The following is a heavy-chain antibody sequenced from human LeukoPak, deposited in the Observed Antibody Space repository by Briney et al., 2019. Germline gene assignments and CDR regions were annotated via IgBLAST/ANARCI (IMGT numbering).Heavy chain of an antibody. D-gene: IGHD3-10*01. CDR2: ISYDGSNK. CDR1: GFTFSSYG. J-gene: IGHJ5*02. CDR3: ARVLLGSWDWFDP. V-gene: IGHV3-30*03. Sequence: GRSLRLSCAASGFTFSSYGMHWVRQAPGKGLEWVAVISYDGSNKYYADSVKGRFTISRDNSKNTLYLQMNSLRAEDTAVYYCARVLLGSWDWFDPWGQGTLVTVSS.